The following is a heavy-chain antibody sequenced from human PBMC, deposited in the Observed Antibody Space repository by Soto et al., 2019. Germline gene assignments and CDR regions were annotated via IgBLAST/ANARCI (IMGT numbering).Heavy chain of an antibody. CDR2: ISSGSAFR. V-gene: IGHV3-21*01. Sequence: EVQVVESGGGLVKPGGSLRLSCNFTFSMYSMNWVRQAPGKGLEWVASISSGSAFRKYADSVKGRFSISRDNAKNSVSLQMNSLRAEDTAMYYCTRDQGGSYDSWFDTWGRGTLVTVSS. D-gene: IGHD1-26*01. CDR3: TRDQGGSYDSWFDT. CDR1: TFSMYS. J-gene: IGHJ5*02.